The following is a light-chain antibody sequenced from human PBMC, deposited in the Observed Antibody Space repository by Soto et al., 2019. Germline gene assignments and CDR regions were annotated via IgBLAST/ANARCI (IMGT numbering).Light chain of an antibody. V-gene: IGLV2-14*01. CDR1: SSDVGGYNY. Sequence: QSVLTQPASVSGSPGQSSTISCTGTSSDVGGYNYVSWYQQHPGKAPKLMIYEVSNRPSRVSNRFSGSKSGNTASLTISGLQAEDEADYYCSSYTRSSTPYVYGTGTKVTVL. CDR2: EVS. CDR3: SSYTRSSTPYV. J-gene: IGLJ1*01.